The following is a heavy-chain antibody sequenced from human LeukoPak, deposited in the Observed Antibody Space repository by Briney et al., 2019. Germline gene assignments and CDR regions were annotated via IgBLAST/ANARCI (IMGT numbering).Heavy chain of an antibody. D-gene: IGHD4-11*01. V-gene: IGHV3-23*01. CDR2: ISGSGGST. CDR3: AKDGRNLIMTTGTTSDY. CDR1: GFTFSSYA. Sequence: GGSLRLSCAASGFTFSSYAMSWVRQAPGKGLEWASAISGSGGSTYYADSVKGRFTISRDNSNNTLYLQMNSLRVEDTAIYYCAKDGRNLIMTTGTTSDYWGQGTLVTVSS. J-gene: IGHJ4*02.